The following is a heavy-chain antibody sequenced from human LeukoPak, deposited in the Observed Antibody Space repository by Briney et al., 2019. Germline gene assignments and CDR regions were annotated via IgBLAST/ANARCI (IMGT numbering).Heavy chain of an antibody. CDR2: ISYTGST. V-gene: IGHV4-59*01. Sequence: TSETLSLTCTVSGGSINSDYWSWIRQPPGKGLECIGYISYTGSTNYNPSLKSRVTISVDTSKNHVSLQLSSVTAVDTAVYYCARGRVGSLPDYWGQGTLVTVSS. D-gene: IGHD1-26*01. J-gene: IGHJ4*02. CDR3: ARGRVGSLPDY. CDR1: GGSINSDY.